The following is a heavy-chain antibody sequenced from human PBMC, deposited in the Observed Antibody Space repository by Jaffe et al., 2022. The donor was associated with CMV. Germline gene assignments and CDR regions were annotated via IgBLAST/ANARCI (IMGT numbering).Heavy chain of an antibody. CDR2: IFHSGTT. CDR3: ARDKMPGEPPGFDP. J-gene: IGHJ5*02. D-gene: IGHD2-21*01. CDR1: GGSVSSGRYY. Sequence: QVQLQESGPGLVKPSETLSLTCTVSGGSVSSGRYYWSWIRQPPGKGLEWIGYIFHSGTTNYNPSLTSRVTMSIDTSNNQFSLKLRSVTAADTAFYYCARDKMPGEPPGFDPWGQGTLVTVSS. V-gene: IGHV4-61*01.